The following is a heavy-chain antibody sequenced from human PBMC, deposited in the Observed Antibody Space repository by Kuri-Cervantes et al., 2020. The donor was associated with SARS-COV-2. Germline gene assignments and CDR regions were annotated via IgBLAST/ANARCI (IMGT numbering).Heavy chain of an antibody. V-gene: IGHV3-64*01. Sequence: GESLKISCAASGFTFSSNAMTWVRQAPGKGLEYVSAISSNGGSTYYANSVKGRFTISRDNSKNTLYLQMGSLRAEDMAVYYCARKGQYCSSTSCYSNFDYWGQGTLVTVSS. CDR2: ISSNGGST. CDR3: ARKGQYCSSTSCYSNFDY. D-gene: IGHD2-2*01. CDR1: GFTFSSNA. J-gene: IGHJ4*02.